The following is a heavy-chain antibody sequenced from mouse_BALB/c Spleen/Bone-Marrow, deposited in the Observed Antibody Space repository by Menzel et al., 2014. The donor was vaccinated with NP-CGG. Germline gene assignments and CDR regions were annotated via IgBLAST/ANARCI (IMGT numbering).Heavy chain of an antibody. CDR2: IDPGNGDT. CDR1: GFNIKDYY. CDR3: NAEHCNYHYFDY. Sequence: VKLQQSGAELVRSGASVKLSCTASGFNIKDYYMHWVKQRPEQGLEWIAWIDPGNGDTEYAPKFQGKATMTADTSSNTSYLQLSSLTSEDAAVYYGNAEHCNYHYFDYWGQGTTLTVSS. J-gene: IGHJ2*01. V-gene: IGHV14-4*02.